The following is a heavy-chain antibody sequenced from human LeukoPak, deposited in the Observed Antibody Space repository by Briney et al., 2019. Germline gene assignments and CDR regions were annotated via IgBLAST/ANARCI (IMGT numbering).Heavy chain of an antibody. J-gene: IGHJ4*02. CDR1: GFTFTNYW. V-gene: IGHV5-51*01. D-gene: IGHD4-17*01. Sequence: GESPKISCKGFGFTFTNYWIGWVRQTPEKGLEWMGVIDPRDSDTRYSPSFQGQVTISADKSISTAYVQWNSLRAEDTAVYYCATAPTEDGDGSSPGYWGQGTLVTVSS. CDR3: ATAPTEDGDGSSPGY. CDR2: IDPRDSDT.